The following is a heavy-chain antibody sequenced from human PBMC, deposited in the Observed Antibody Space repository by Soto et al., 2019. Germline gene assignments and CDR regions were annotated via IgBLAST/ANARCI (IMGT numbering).Heavy chain of an antibody. CDR3: ARRIFGPSSGWPNDAFDI. CDR1: GDSVSSNSAA. CDR2: TYYRSKWYN. V-gene: IGHV6-1*01. D-gene: IGHD6-19*01. Sequence: PSQTLSLTCAISGDSVSSNSAAWNWIRQSPSRSLEWLGRTYYRSKWYNDYAVSVKSRITINPDTSKNQFSLQLNSVTPEDTAVYYCARRIFGPSSGWPNDAFDIWGQGTMVTVSS. J-gene: IGHJ3*02.